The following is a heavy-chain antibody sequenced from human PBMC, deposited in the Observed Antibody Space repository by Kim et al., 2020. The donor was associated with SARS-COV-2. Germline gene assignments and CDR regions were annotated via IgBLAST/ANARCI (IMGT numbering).Heavy chain of an antibody. Sequence: YYADSVKGRFTISRDNAKNSLYLQMNSLRAEDTSVYYCATGYSSSWAFDHCGQGTLVTVSS. V-gene: IGHV3-48*01. J-gene: IGHJ4*02. CDR3: ATGYSSSWAFDH. D-gene: IGHD6-13*01.